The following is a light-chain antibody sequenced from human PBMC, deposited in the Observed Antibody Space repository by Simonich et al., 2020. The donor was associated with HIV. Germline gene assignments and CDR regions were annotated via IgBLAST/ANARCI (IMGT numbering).Light chain of an antibody. Sequence: IVLTQSPGTLSLSPGERATLSCRASQSVSSSYLAWYPQKPGQAPRPLIYGASTRATSIPARFSCSGSGTDFTLTISSLQPEDFAVYYCQQDYNLPMYTFGQGTKLEIK. CDR2: GAS. V-gene: IGKV3D-7*01. CDR1: QSVSSSY. CDR3: QQDYNLPMYT. J-gene: IGKJ2*01.